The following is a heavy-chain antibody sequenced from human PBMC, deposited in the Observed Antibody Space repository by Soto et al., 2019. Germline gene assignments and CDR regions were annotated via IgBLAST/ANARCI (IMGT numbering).Heavy chain of an antibody. D-gene: IGHD1-1*01. V-gene: IGHV1-2*02. CDR2: INPNSGGT. CDR3: AKGGQRPPDHYYYGMDV. CDR1: GYTFTGYY. J-gene: IGHJ6*02. Sequence: ASVKVSCKASGYTFTGYYMHWVRQAPGQGLEWMGWINPNSGGTNYAQKFQGRVTMTRDTSISTAYMELSRLRSDDTAVYYCAKGGQRPPDHYYYGMDVWGQGTTVTVSS.